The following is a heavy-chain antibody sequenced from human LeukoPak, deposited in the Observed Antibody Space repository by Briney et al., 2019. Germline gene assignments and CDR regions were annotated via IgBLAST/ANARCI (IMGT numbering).Heavy chain of an antibody. Sequence: HPGGSLRLSCAASGFTFSSYAMNWVRQAPGKGLEWVSDISGTGGSTYYADSVKGRFTISRDNSKNTLYLQMNSLRAEDTAVYYCAKVRVWFGELLSAGIDYWGQGTLVTVSS. CDR1: GFTFSSYA. D-gene: IGHD3-10*01. V-gene: IGHV3-23*01. CDR3: AKVRVWFGELLSAGIDY. J-gene: IGHJ4*02. CDR2: ISGTGGST.